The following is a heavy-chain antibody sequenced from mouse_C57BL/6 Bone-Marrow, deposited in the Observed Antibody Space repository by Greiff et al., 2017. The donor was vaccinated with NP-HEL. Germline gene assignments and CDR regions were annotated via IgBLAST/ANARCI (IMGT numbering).Heavy chain of an antibody. CDR1: GYSITSGYY. J-gene: IGHJ3*01. CDR3: ARGVAWFAY. V-gene: IGHV3-6*01. CDR2: ISYDGSN. Sequence: EVKLMESGPGLVKPSQSLSLTCSVTGYSITSGYYWNWIRQFPGNKLEWMGYISYDGSNNYNPSLKNRSSITRDTSNNQFFLKLNSVTTEDTATYYCARGVAWFAYWGQGTLVTVSA.